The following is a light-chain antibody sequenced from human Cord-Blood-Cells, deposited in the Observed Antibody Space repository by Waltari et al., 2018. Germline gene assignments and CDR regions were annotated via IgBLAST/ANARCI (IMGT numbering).Light chain of an antibody. J-gene: IGKJ2*01. V-gene: IGKV4-1*01. CDR1: QSVLYSSNNKNY. Sequence: DIVMTQSPDSLAVSLGERATINCKSSQSVLYSSNNKNYLAWYQQKPGQPPKLLIYWASTREDGVPDRFSGSGSGTDFTLTISSLQAEDVVVYYCQQYYSTPHTFGQGTKLEIK. CDR3: QQYYSTPHT. CDR2: WAS.